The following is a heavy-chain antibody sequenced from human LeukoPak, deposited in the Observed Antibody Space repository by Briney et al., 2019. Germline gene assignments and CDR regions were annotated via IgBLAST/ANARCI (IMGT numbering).Heavy chain of an antibody. Sequence: GGSLRLSCAASGFTFSSYAMHWVRQAPGKGLEWVAVISYDGSNKYYADSVKGRFTISRDNSKNTLYLQMNSLRAEDTAVYYCARVYCSSTSCYKKYYYYYGMDVWGQGTTVTVSS. CDR2: ISYDGSNK. D-gene: IGHD2-2*02. V-gene: IGHV3-30-3*01. CDR1: GFTFSSYA. J-gene: IGHJ6*02. CDR3: ARVYCSSTSCYKKYYYYYGMDV.